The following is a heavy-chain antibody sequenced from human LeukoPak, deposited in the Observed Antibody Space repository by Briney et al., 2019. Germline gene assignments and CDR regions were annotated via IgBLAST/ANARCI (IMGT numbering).Heavy chain of an antibody. CDR2: IWYDGSNK. V-gene: IGHV3-33*06. Sequence: GRSLRLSCAASGFTFSSYGMHWVRQAPGKGLEWVAVIWYDGSNKYYADSVKGRFTISRDNSKNTLYLQMNSLRAEDTAVYYCAKYCSSTSCYGGLDYWGQGILVTVSS. CDR1: GFTFSSYG. D-gene: IGHD2-2*01. J-gene: IGHJ4*02. CDR3: AKYCSSTSCYGGLDY.